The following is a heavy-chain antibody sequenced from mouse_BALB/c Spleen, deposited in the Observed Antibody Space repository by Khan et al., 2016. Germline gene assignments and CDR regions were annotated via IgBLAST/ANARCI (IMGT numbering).Heavy chain of an antibody. CDR1: GYTFTDYS. CDR2: INTETGEP. Sequence: QIQLVQSGPELKKPGETVKISCKASGYTFTDYSMHWVKQAPGKGLKWMGWINTETGEPTYADDFKGRFAFSLETSASTAYLQINNLKNEDTATYVCARQLGYYFYYWGQGTTLTVSS. D-gene: IGHD3-1*01. V-gene: IGHV9-2-1*01. CDR3: ARQLGYYFYY. J-gene: IGHJ2*01.